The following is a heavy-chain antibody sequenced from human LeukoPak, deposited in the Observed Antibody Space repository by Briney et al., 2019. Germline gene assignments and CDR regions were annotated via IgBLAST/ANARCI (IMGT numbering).Heavy chain of an antibody. Sequence: ASVKFSCKASGYTFTTYAMNCVRQAPGQGLEWMGWINTNTGNPTYAQGFTGRFVFSLDTSVSTAYLQISSLKAEDTAVYYCAKEGQYSSSWYLGYWGQGNLVTVSS. D-gene: IGHD6-13*01. CDR1: GYTFTTYA. J-gene: IGHJ4*02. V-gene: IGHV7-4-1*02. CDR3: AKEGQYSSSWYLGY. CDR2: INTNTGNP.